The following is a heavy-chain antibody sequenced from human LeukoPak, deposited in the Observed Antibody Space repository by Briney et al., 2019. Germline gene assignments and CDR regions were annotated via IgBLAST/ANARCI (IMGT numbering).Heavy chain of an antibody. D-gene: IGHD3-22*01. CDR3: ARGGPYYYDSSPTSFDY. CDR1: GYSFTSYW. V-gene: IGHV5-51*01. CDR2: IYSGDSDT. Sequence: GEALKISCKGSGYSFTSYWIGWVRQMPGKGLEWMGIIYSGDSDTRYSPSFQGQVTISADKSISTAYLQWSSLKASDTAMYYCARGGPYYYDSSPTSFDYWGQGTLVTVSS. J-gene: IGHJ4*02.